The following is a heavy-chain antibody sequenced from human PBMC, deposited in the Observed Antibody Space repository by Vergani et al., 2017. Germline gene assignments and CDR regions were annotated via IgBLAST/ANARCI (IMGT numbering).Heavy chain of an antibody. J-gene: IGHJ3*02. CDR3: ARDGGAVGATQMDAFDI. Sequence: QVQLVQSGAEVKKPGSSVKVSCKASGGTFSSYAISWVRQAPGQGLEWMGGIIPIFGTANYAQKFQGRVTITADESTSTAYMELSSLRSEDTAVYYCARDGGAVGATQMDAFDIWGQGTMVTVSS. CDR2: IIPIFGTA. CDR1: GGTFSSYA. V-gene: IGHV1-69*01. D-gene: IGHD1-26*01.